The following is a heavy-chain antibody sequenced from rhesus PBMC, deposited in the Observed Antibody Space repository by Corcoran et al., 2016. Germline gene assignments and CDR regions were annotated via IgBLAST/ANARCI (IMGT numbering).Heavy chain of an antibody. CDR1: GYTFTDYY. CDR3: ATGGYSGYTFDD. CDR2: VIPEECEA. V-gene: IGHV1-111*02. D-gene: IGHD5-42*01. J-gene: IGHJ4*01. Sequence: EVQLVQSGAEVKKPGASVKISCKASGYTFTDYYLHWVRQAPGKGLEWMGRVIPEECEAIHEQKIQDRVTITADTSTDTAYRELSSLRSEDTAVYYCATGGYSGYTFDDWGQGVLVTVSS.